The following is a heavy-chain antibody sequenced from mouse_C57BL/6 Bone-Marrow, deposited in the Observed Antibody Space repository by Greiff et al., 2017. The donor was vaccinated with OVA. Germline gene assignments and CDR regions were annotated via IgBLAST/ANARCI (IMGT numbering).Heavy chain of an antibody. Sequence: EVMLVESGGDLVKPGGSLKLSCAASGFTFSSYGMSWVRPTPDKRLEWVATISSGGSYTYYPDSVKGRFTISRDNAKNTLYLQMSSLKSEDTAMYYCARHYYGSSFAYWGQGTLVTVSA. CDR2: ISSGGSYT. CDR1: GFTFSSYG. CDR3: ARHYYGSSFAY. D-gene: IGHD1-1*01. J-gene: IGHJ3*01. V-gene: IGHV5-6*01.